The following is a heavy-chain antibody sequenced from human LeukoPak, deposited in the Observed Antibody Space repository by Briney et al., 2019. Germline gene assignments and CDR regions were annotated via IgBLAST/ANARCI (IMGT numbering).Heavy chain of an antibody. V-gene: IGHV1-2*02. D-gene: IGHD3-3*01. Sequence: ASVKVSCKASGYTFTGYYMHWVRQAPGQGLEWMGWINPNSGGTNYAQKFQGRVTMTRDTSISTAYMELSRLRSDDTAVYYCARDVKGLLEWLLVGYYFDYWGQGTLVTVSS. J-gene: IGHJ4*02. CDR3: ARDVKGLLEWLLVGYYFDY. CDR2: INPNSGGT. CDR1: GYTFTGYY.